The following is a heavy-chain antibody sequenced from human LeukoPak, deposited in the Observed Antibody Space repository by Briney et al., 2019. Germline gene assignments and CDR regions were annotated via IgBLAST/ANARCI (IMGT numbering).Heavy chain of an antibody. CDR2: FYYGGST. Sequence: SETLSLTCTVSGDSISSSSYYWGWIRQPPGKGLEWIGTFYYGGSTYHNPSLKSRVTISVDTSKNQFSLRLSSVTAADTAVYYCARGRIANIVVVHSFSYGMDVWGQGTTVTVSS. V-gene: IGHV4-39*01. CDR3: ARGRIANIVVVHSFSYGMDV. CDR1: GDSISSSSYY. D-gene: IGHD3-22*01. J-gene: IGHJ6*01.